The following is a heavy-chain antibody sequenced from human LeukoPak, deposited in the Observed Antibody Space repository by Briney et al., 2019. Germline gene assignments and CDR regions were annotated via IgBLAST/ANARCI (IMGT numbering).Heavy chain of an antibody. J-gene: IGHJ4*02. CDR1: GGSISSGGYS. V-gene: IGHV4-30-2*01. CDR3: ASYDSSGYYHYFDY. CDR2: IYHSGST. D-gene: IGHD3-22*01. Sequence: SQTLSLTCAVSGGSISSGGYSWSWIRQPPGKGLEWTGYIYHSGSTYYNPSLKSRVTISVDRSKNQFSLKLSSVTAADTAVYYCASYDSSGYYHYFDYWGQGALVTVSS.